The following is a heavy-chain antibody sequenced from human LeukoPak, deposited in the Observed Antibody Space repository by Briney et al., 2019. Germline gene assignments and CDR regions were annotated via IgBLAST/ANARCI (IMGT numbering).Heavy chain of an antibody. CDR3: ARDRHIAARPAAYNWFDP. CDR2: TYYRSKWYN. J-gene: IGHJ5*02. CDR1: GDSVSSNSAA. D-gene: IGHD6-6*01. Sequence: SQTLSLTCAISGDSVSSNSAAWNWIRQSPARGLGWQGRTYYRSKWYNDYAVSVKSRITINPDTSKNQFSLQLNSVTAEDTAVYYCARDRHIAARPAAYNWFDPWGQGTLVTVSS. V-gene: IGHV6-1*01.